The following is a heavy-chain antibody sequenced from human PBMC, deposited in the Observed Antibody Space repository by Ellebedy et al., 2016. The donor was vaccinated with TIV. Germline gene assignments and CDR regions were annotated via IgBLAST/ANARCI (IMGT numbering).Heavy chain of an antibody. J-gene: IGHJ4*02. V-gene: IGHV3-23*01. CDR1: GFTFSSYA. Sequence: GESLKISCAASGFTFSSYAMSWVRQAPGKGLEWVSAISGSGGSTYYADSVKGRFTISRDNAKNSLYLQMNSLRAEDTAVYYCAKRNGVGATTAGFDYWGQGTLLTVSS. CDR2: ISGSGGST. CDR3: AKRNGVGATTAGFDY. D-gene: IGHD1-26*01.